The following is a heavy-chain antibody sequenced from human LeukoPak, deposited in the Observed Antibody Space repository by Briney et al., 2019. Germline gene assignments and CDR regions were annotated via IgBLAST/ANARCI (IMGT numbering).Heavy chain of an antibody. D-gene: IGHD6-13*01. CDR3: ARGARYSSSWYGGYYYYMDV. CDR1: GFTFSSYS. Sequence: GGSLRLSCAASGFTFSSYSMNWVRQAPGKGLEWVSSISGTSTSIYYADSVKGRFTISRDNAKNSLYLQMNSLRAEDTAVYYCARGARYSSSWYGGYYYYMDVWGKGTTVTVSS. V-gene: IGHV3-21*01. CDR2: ISGTSTSI. J-gene: IGHJ6*03.